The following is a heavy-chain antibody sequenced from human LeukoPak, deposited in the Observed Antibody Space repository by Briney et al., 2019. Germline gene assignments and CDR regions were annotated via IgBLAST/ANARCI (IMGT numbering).Heavy chain of an antibody. J-gene: IGHJ6*03. CDR3: ARARVYYDSSGYYNYYYYYMDV. D-gene: IGHD3-22*01. CDR1: GGSFSGYY. Sequence: SETLSLTCAVYGGSFSGYYWSWIRQPPGKGLEWIGEINHSGSTNYNPSLKSRVTISVDTSKNQFSLKLSSVTAADTAVYYCARARVYYDSSGYYNYYYYYMDVWGKGTTVTVSS. V-gene: IGHV4-34*01. CDR2: INHSGST.